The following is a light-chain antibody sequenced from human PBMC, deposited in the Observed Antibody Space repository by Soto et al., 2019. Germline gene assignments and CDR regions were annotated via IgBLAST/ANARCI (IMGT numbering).Light chain of an antibody. V-gene: IGLV3-21*02. CDR1: NIGSKS. CDR2: DDS. Sequence: SYELTQPPSVSVAPGQTARITCGGNNIGSKSVHWYQQRSGQAPVLVVYDDSDRPSGIPGRFSGSNSGNTATLTISRVEAGYEADYYCQVWDSSSDNVVFGGGTKLTVL. J-gene: IGLJ2*01. CDR3: QVWDSSSDNVV.